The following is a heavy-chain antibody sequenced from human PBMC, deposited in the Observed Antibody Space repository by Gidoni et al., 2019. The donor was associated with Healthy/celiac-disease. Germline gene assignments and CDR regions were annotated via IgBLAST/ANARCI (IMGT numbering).Heavy chain of an antibody. V-gene: IGHV3-33*01. Sequence: QVQLGESGVGVVQAGSSLTRSCLSSGFTFSSYAMPWVRQAPGKGLEWVAVIWYDGSNKYFADSVKGRFTISRDNSKNTLYLQMNSLRAEDTAVYYCARELLAAASLDYNYGLDVWGQGTTVTVSS. CDR1: GFTFSSYA. D-gene: IGHD6-13*01. CDR3: ARELLAAASLDYNYGLDV. CDR2: IWYDGSNK. J-gene: IGHJ6*02.